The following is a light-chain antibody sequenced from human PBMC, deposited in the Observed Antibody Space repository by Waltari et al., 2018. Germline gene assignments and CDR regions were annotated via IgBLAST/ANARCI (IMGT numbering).Light chain of an antibody. CDR2: GPT. CDR1: QKISNN. J-gene: IGKJ3*01. V-gene: IGKV3-15*01. CDR3: LQYNDWPPLFT. Sequence: EIEMTQSPAIMSVSPGERVTLSCRASQKISNNFAWYQQKPGQAPRPLSYGPTTRARGIPGRFRGSGSGTESTLTIDGLQSEDFAVYYCLQYNDWPPLFTFGPGTKVEIK.